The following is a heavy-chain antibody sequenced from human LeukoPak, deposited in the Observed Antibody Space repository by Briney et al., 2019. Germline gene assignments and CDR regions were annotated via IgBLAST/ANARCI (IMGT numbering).Heavy chain of an antibody. CDR3: ARVLKNYYGSGSYYLPAGY. D-gene: IGHD3-10*01. V-gene: IGHV7-4-1*02. J-gene: IGHJ4*02. CDR1: GYTFTSYA. CDR2: INTNTGNP. Sequence: ASVKVSCKASGYTFTSYAMNWVRQAPGQGLEWMGWINTNTGNPTYAQGFTGRFVFSLDTSVSTAYLQISSLKAEDTAVYYCARVLKNYYGSGSYYLPAGYWGQGTLVTVSS.